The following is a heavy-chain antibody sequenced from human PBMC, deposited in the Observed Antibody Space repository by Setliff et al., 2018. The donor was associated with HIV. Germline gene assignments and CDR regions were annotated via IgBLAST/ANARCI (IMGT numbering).Heavy chain of an antibody. J-gene: IGHJ4*02. CDR3: ARLRLTMDYFDR. Sequence: KPSETLSLTCSVSGDSISISNFYWSWIRQPPNKGLEWIGDIFPTGTTNYNPSLQSRVTLSIDTSESQFSLRLTSVTAADTAVYFCARLRLTMDYFDRWGQGMLVTVSS. CDR2: IFPTGTT. V-gene: IGHV4-61*05. D-gene: IGHD3-10*01. CDR1: GDSISISNFY.